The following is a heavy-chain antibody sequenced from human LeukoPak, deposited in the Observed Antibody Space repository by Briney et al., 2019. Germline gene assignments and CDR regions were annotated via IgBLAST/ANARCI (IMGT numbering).Heavy chain of an antibody. CDR1: GGTFSSYA. CDR3: ARVDSSGYYYGVDY. D-gene: IGHD3-22*01. J-gene: IGHJ4*02. V-gene: IGHV1-18*01. CDR2: ISAYNGNT. Sequence: ASVKVSCKASGGTFSSYAISWVRQAPGQGLEWMGWISAYNGNTNYAQKLQGRVTMTTDTSTSTAYMELRSLRSDDTAVYYCARVDSSGYYYGVDYWGQGTLVTVSS.